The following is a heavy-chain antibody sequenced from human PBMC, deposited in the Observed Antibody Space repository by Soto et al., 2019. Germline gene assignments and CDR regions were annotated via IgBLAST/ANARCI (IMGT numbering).Heavy chain of an antibody. Sequence: QVQLVESGGGVVQPGRSLRLSCAASGFTFSSYGMHWVRQAPGKGLEWVAVISYDGSNKYYADSVKGRFTISRDNSKNTLYLQMNSLRAEDTAVYYCAKDRPPYGSGSYYYYGMDVWGQGTTVTVSS. CDR1: GFTFSSYG. J-gene: IGHJ6*02. CDR2: ISYDGSNK. D-gene: IGHD3-10*01. CDR3: AKDRPPYGSGSYYYYGMDV. V-gene: IGHV3-30*18.